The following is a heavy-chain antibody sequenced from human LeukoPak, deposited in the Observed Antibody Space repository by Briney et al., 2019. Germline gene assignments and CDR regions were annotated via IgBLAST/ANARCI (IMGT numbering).Heavy chain of an antibody. CDR3: ASLVVPHYYYYYMDV. CDR2: INSDGSST. V-gene: IGHV3-74*01. Sequence: GGSLRLSCAASGFTFSSYWMHWVRQAPGKGLVWVSRINSDGSSTSYADSVKGRFTISRDNAKNSLYLQMNSLRAEDTAVYYCASLVVPHYYYYYMDVWGKGTRVTVSS. J-gene: IGHJ6*03. CDR1: GFTFSSYW. D-gene: IGHD2-2*01.